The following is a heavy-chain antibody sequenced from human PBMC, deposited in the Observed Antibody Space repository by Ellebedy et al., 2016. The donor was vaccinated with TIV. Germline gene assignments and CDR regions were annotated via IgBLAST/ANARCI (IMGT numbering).Heavy chain of an antibody. D-gene: IGHD3-10*01. J-gene: IGHJ5*02. CDR1: GFSFTIYS. CDR2: ISSGGWTT. V-gene: IGHV3-48*04. Sequence: GGSLRLSXTVSGFSFTIYSMNWARQAPGKGLEWISYISSGGWTTQYADSVNGRFTISRDDAKNSVSLLMNSLRVEDTAVYYCARERDFYGSSSYFEMGAWGPGTLVTVS. CDR3: ARERDFYGSSSYFEMGA.